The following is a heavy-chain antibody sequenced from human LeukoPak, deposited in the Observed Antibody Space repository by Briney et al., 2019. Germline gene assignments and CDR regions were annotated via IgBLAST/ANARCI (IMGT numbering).Heavy chain of an antibody. CDR3: ARRSAGSPFDY. CDR2: IYPGDSDT. D-gene: IGHD3-10*01. V-gene: IGHV5-51*01. Sequence: GGSLQISCKGSGSSFTSYWIGWVRQLPGKGLEWMGIIYPGDSDTRYSPSFQGQVTISADKSISTAYLQWSSLKASDTAMYYCARRSAGSPFDYWGQGTLVTVSS. CDR1: GSSFTSYW. J-gene: IGHJ4*02.